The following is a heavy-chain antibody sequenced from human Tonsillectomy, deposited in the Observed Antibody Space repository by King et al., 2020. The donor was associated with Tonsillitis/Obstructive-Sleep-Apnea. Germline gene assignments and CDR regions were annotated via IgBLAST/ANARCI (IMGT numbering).Heavy chain of an antibody. J-gene: IGHJ6*03. CDR1: GLTFSSYA. D-gene: IGHD3-3*01. CDR3: ASETMGEYYDFWSGPKSGYMDV. V-gene: IGHV3-30*04. Sequence: VQLVESGGGVVQPGRSLRLSCAASGLTFSSYAMHWVRQAPGKGLEWVAVISYDGSNKYYADSVKGRFTISRDNSKNTLYLQMNSLRAEDTAVYYCASETMGEYYDFWSGPKSGYMDVWGKGTTVTVSS. CDR2: ISYDGSNK.